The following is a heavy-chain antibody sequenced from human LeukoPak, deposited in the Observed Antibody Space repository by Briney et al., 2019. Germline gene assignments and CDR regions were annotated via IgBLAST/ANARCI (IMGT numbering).Heavy chain of an antibody. CDR3: ARHEYSGSYYGLSWFDP. V-gene: IGHV4-39*01. D-gene: IGHD1-26*01. J-gene: IGHJ5*02. CDR1: GGSGNSSGYD. Sequence: PSETPSLPCTDSGGSGNSSGYDWGWIRQPPGKGLEWIASIYYSGSTYHNPSLKSRVTISVDTSKTQLSLKLSSLTAADTAVYYCARHEYSGSYYGLSWFDPWGQGTLVTVSS. CDR2: IYYSGST.